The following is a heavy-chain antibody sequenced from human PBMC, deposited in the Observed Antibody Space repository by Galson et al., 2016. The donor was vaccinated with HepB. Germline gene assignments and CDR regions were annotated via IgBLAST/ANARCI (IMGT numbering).Heavy chain of an antibody. CDR2: ISGDGTNK. V-gene: IGHV3-30*18. J-gene: IGHJ3*02. CDR3: AKKGYSSGKFDAFDI. Sequence: SLRLSCASSGVSFGSYAMHWVRQTPAKGLEWVAVISGDGTNKYYADSVKGRFTISRDNSKSTLYLQMSSLRADDTAVYSCAKKGYSSGKFDAFDIWGQGTVVTVSS. D-gene: IGHD6-19*01. CDR1: GVSFGSYA.